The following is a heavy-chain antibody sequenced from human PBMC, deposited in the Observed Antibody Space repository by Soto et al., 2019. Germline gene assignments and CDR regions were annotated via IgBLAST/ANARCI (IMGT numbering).Heavy chain of an antibody. CDR2: IIPLLDTT. Sequence: SVKASCKASGGTFSYEIITWVQQAPGQGLEWMGRIIPLLDTTNYAQKFQGRVTITADKSTGTAYMELNSLRAEDTAVYYCAKGGRQWLVTSDFNYWGQGALVTVSS. D-gene: IGHD6-19*01. CDR3: AKGGRQWLVTSDFNY. J-gene: IGHJ4*02. CDR1: GGTFSYEI. V-gene: IGHV1-69*08.